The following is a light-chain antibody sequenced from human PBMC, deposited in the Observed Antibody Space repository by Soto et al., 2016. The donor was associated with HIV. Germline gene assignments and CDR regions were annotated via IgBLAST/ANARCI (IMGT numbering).Light chain of an antibody. J-gene: IGLJ1*01. CDR3: QVWDSTSDHFV. Sequence: SYVLTQPPSVSVAPGKTAGITCGGNNIGSKSVNWYQQKPGQAPVLVLYDDSDRPSGIPERFSGSNSGNTATLTISRVEAGDEADYYCQVWDSTSDHFVFGTGTKVTAL. CDR1: NIGSKS. V-gene: IGLV3-21*01. CDR2: DDS.